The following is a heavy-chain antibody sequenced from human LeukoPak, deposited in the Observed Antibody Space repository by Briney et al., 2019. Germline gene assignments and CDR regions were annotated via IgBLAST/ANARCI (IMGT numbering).Heavy chain of an antibody. CDR1: GFTFSSYS. CDR2: ISSSSSTI. V-gene: IGHV3-48*01. J-gene: IGHJ4*02. Sequence: GGSLRLSCAASGFTFSSYSMNWVRQAPGKGLEWVSYISSSSSTIYYADSVKGRFTISRDNAKNSLYLQMNSLRAEDTAVYYCARGSPYIAARPVPFDYWGQGTLVTVSS. CDR3: ARGSPYIAARPVPFDY. D-gene: IGHD6-6*01.